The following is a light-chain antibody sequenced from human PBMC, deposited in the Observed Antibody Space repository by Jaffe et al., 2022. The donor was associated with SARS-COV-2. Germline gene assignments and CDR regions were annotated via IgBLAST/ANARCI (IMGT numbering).Light chain of an antibody. Sequence: AAQMTQSPSSLSASVGDRVTITCRASRGIRNDLTWFQQKPGRAPKLLIYAASNVPSGVPSRFSGRGAARDFTLTISSLQPEDFATYYCLQDYDYPWTFGQGTKVEI. CDR1: RGIRND. CDR2: AAS. CDR3: LQDYDYPWT. J-gene: IGKJ1*01. V-gene: IGKV1-6*02.